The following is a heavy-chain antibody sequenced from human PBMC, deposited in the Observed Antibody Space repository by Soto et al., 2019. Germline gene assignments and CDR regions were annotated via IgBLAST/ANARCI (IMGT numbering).Heavy chain of an antibody. D-gene: IGHD5-12*01. CDR3: ARGSIREYSGYDYMDV. CDR2: IYSGGST. CDR1: GFTVSSNY. Sequence: GGSLRLSCAASGFTVSSNYMSWVRQAPGKGLEWVSVIYSGGSTYYADSVKGRFTISRHNSKNTLYLQMNSLRAEDTAVYYCARGSIREYSGYDYMDVWGKGTTVTVSS. J-gene: IGHJ6*03. V-gene: IGHV3-53*04.